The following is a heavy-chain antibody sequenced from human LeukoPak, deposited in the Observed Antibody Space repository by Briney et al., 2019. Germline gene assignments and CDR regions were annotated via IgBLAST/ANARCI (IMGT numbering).Heavy chain of an antibody. J-gene: IGHJ5*02. CDR3: ARQPHDIVVVPAAGYWFDP. CDR1: GGSISSSNW. CDR2: IYHSGST. V-gene: IGHV4-4*02. D-gene: IGHD2-2*01. Sequence: SGTLSLTCAVSGGSISSSNWWSWVRQPPGKGLEWIGEIYHSGSTNYNPSLKSRVTISVDTSKNQFSLKLSSVTAADTAVYYCARQPHDIVVVPAAGYWFDPWGQGTLVTVSS.